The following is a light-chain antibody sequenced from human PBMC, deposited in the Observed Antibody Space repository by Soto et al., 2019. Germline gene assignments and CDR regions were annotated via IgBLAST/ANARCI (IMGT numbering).Light chain of an antibody. CDR1: QSMSSY. Sequence: DIQRTQYPSSLSSSVGDRVTITCRASQSMSSYLTWYQQKPGKAPKLLIYDASNLEIGVPSRFSGSGSGTYFTFTISSLQPEDTATYYCQQYDNCSLTFGGGTKVDIK. V-gene: IGKV1-33*01. CDR3: QQYDNCSLT. J-gene: IGKJ4*01. CDR2: DAS.